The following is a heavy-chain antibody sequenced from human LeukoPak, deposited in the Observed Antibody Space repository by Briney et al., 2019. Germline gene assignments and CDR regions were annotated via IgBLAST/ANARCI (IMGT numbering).Heavy chain of an antibody. CDR1: GFTFSSFA. CDR2: ISGSGGST. Sequence: GGSLRLSCVASGFTFSSFAMTWVRQAPGKGLERVSGISGSGGSTYYADSVKGRFTISRDNSKNTLYLQMNSLRAEDTAVYYCAKDASPYYWGQGTLVTVSS. V-gene: IGHV3-23*01. J-gene: IGHJ4*02. CDR3: AKDASPYY.